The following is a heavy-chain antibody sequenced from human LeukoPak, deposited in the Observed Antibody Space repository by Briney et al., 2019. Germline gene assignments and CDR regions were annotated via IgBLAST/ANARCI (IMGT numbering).Heavy chain of an antibody. CDR1: GGSISSTSYY. V-gene: IGHV4-39*01. CDR3: ARLSGSYYSDFDY. Sequence: PSKTLSLTCTVSGGSISSTSYYWGWIRQPPGKGLEWIGSIYYSGSAYYNPSLKSRITISVDTSKNQFSLKLSSVTAADTAVYFCARLSGSYYSDFDYWGQGTLVTVSS. J-gene: IGHJ4*02. D-gene: IGHD1-26*01. CDR2: IYYSGSA.